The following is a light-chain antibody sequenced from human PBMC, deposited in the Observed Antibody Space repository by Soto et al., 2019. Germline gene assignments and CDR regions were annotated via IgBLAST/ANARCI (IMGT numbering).Light chain of an antibody. CDR3: QQYNTYPLT. J-gene: IGKJ4*01. CDR1: QSISTW. Sequence: DIPMTQSPSTLSASVGDRVTITCRASQSISTWLAWYQQKPGKAPKLLLYKASSLEGGVPSRFGGSGSGTLFNITISSLHPDDFATYYGQQYNTYPLTFGGGTTVDIK. CDR2: KAS. V-gene: IGKV1-5*03.